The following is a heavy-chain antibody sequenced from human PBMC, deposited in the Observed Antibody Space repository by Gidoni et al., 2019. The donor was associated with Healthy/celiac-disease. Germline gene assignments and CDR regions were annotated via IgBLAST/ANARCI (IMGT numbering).Heavy chain of an antibody. Sequence: EVQLVQSGAEVKKPGESLRISCQGSGYSFTSYWISWVRQMPGKGLEWMGRIDPSDSYTNYSPSFQGHVTISADKSISTAYLQWSSLKASDTAMYYCARHGEVVPAATNWFDPWGQGTLVTVSS. CDR3: ARHGEVVPAATNWFDP. CDR1: GYSFTSYW. J-gene: IGHJ5*02. V-gene: IGHV5-10-1*01. D-gene: IGHD2-2*01. CDR2: IDPSDSYT.